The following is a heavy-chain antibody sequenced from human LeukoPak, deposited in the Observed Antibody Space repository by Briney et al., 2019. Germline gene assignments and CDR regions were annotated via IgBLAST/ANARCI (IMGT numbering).Heavy chain of an antibody. CDR1: GYTFTSYG. CDR3: AVDSRGLKDAFDI. CDR2: INGYNGNT. Sequence: GASVKVSCRASGYTFTSYGINWVRPAPGQGLEWRGCINGYNGNTNYTQRLQGRVTMTTNTSTSTGYMELRSLRSDDTAVYYCAVDSRGLKDAFDIWGHGTMVTVSS. J-gene: IGHJ3*02. V-gene: IGHV1-18*01. D-gene: IGHD3-22*01.